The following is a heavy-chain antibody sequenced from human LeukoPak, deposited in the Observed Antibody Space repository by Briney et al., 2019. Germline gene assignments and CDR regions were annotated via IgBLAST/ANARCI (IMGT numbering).Heavy chain of an antibody. CDR1: GFTFSTHS. J-gene: IGHJ4*02. CDR3: ARVPGGLEWADFDY. V-gene: IGHV3-21*01. Sequence: KPGGSLRLSCAASGFTFSTHSMNWVRQAPGRGLEWVACIRSSRSDIYYADSVTGRFTISRDNAQNSLYLQMSSLRAEDTAVYYCARVPGGLEWADFDYWGQGTLVTVSS. D-gene: IGHD3-3*01. CDR2: IRSSRSDI.